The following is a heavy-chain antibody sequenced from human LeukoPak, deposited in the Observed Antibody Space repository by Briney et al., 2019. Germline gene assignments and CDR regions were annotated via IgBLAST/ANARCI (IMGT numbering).Heavy chain of an antibody. V-gene: IGHV4-31*03. D-gene: IGHD1-26*01. CDR3: ASALKAGANEFDY. Sequence: SETLSLTCTVSGGSISSGGYYWSWIRQHPEKGLEWIGYVYYSGSTYYNPSLKSRVTISVDASKNQFSLKLSSVTAADTAVYYCASALKAGANEFDYWGQGTLVTVSS. CDR2: VYYSGST. CDR1: GGSISSGGYY. J-gene: IGHJ4*02.